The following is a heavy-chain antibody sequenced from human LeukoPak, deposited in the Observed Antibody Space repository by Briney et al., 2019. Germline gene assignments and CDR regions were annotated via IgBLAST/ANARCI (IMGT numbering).Heavy chain of an antibody. Sequence: AGSLRLSCAASGFTFSDYYMRWLRQAPGKGREGVSYISSSSSYTNYEDSVKGRFTISRHNANTSLYLLMNSLRADATAVYYCTRDVGWNYFDYWGQGTLVTVSS. V-gene: IGHV3-11*05. J-gene: IGHJ4*02. D-gene: IGHD6-19*01. CDR3: TRDVGWNYFDY. CDR2: ISSSSSYT. CDR1: GFTFSDYY.